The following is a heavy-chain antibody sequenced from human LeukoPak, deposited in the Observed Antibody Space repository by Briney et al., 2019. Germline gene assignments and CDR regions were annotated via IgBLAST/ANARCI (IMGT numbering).Heavy chain of an antibody. Sequence: SETLSLTCTVSGGSISSGDYYWSWIRQSPGKGLEWIGYIYHSGNTYYNPSLKSRFTISVDTSKNQFSLKLSSVTAADTAVYYCARGRITMVRGVKWYYFDYWGQGTLVTVSS. J-gene: IGHJ4*02. V-gene: IGHV4-30-4*01. CDR3: ARGRITMVRGVKWYYFDY. CDR1: GGSISSGDYY. D-gene: IGHD3-10*01. CDR2: IYHSGNT.